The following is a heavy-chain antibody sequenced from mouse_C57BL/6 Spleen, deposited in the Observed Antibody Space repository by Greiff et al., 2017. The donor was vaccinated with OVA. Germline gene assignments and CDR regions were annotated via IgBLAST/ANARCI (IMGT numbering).Heavy chain of an antibody. CDR1: GYSITSGYY. CDR2: ISYDGSN. D-gene: IGHD2-10*01. J-gene: IGHJ2*01. CDR3: ARESTYYGNKRDYFDY. Sequence: EVKLMESGPGLVKPSQSLSLTCSVTGYSITSGYYWNWIRQFPGNKLEWMGYISYDGSNNYNPSLKNRISITRDTSKNQFFLKLNSVTTEDTATYYCARESTYYGNKRDYFDYWGQGTTLTVSS. V-gene: IGHV3-6*01.